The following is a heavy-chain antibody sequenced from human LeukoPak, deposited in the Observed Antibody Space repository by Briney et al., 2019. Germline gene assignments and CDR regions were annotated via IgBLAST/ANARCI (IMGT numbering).Heavy chain of an antibody. J-gene: IGHJ4*02. CDR2: IWYDGSNK. CDR1: GFTFSSYG. CDR3: ARDRPQWGTGTTPPGY. V-gene: IGHV3-33*01. Sequence: GGSLRLSCAASGFTFSSYGMHWVRQAPGKGLEWVAVIWYDGSNKYYADSVKGRFTISRDNSKNTLYLQMNSLRAEDTAVYYCARDRPQWGTGTTPPGYWGQGTLVTVSP. D-gene: IGHD1-7*01.